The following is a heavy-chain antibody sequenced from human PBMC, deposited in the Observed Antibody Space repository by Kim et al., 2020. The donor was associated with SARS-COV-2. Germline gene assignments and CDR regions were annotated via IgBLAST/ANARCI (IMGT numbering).Heavy chain of an antibody. Sequence: GGSLRLSCAASGFTFSSYGMHWVRQAPGKGLEWVAVISYDGSNKYYADSVKGRFTISRDNSKNTLYLQMNRLRAEDTAVYYCAKAKEGGYYYGMDVWGQGTTVTVSS. V-gene: IGHV3-30*18. CDR3: AKAKEGGYYYGMDV. J-gene: IGHJ6*02. CDR2: ISYDGSNK. CDR1: GFTFSSYG. D-gene: IGHD3-16*01.